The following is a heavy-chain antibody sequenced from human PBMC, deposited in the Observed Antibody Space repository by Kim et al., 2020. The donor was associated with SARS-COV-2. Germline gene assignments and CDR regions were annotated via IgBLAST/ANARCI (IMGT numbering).Heavy chain of an antibody. CDR2: ISWNSGSI. D-gene: IGHD6-13*01. V-gene: IGHV3-9*01. J-gene: IGHJ4*02. CDR1: GFSFGDYA. CDR3: AKGISSIWGGGDY. Sequence: GGSLRLSCAGSGFSFGDYAMHWVRQAPGKGPEWVSGISWNSGSIGYADSVKGRFTISRGNAKNSLYLQMNSLRTEDTAFYYCAKGISSIWGGGDYWGQGTLVTVSS.